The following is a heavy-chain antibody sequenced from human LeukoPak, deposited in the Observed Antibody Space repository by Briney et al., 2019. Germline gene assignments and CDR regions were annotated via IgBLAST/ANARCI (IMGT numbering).Heavy chain of an antibody. Sequence: GASVKVSCKASGYTFTSYGISWVRQAPGQGLEWMGWISAYNGNTNYAQKLQGRVTMTTDTSTSTAYMELRSLRSDDTAVYYCARDLWSLSCSGGSCYSQYYYYGMDVWGQGTTVTVSS. CDR3: ARDLWSLSCSGGSCYSQYYYYGMDV. V-gene: IGHV1-18*01. D-gene: IGHD2-15*01. CDR2: ISAYNGNT. CDR1: GYTFTSYG. J-gene: IGHJ6*02.